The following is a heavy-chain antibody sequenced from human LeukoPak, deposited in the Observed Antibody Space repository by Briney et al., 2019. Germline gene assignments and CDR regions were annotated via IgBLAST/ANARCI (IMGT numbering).Heavy chain of an antibody. CDR1: GFTFGNYA. J-gene: IGHJ4*02. CDR2: ISGTGGST. D-gene: IGHD1-26*01. Sequence: PGGSLRLSCAASGFTFGNYAMNCVRQAPGRGLEWVSAISGTGGSTYYADSVKGRFTISRDNAKNALYLQTNTLRAEDTAIYSCATRPTVGGTTPTFDHWGQGTPVTVSS. CDR3: ATRPTVGGTTPTFDH. V-gene: IGHV3-23*01.